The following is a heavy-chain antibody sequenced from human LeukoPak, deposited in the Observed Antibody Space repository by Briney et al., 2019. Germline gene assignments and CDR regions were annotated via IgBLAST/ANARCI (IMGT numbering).Heavy chain of an antibody. CDR3: ARSYVGRHLPTDY. V-gene: IGHV1-8*02. CDR2: MNPNSGNT. D-gene: IGHD3-16*01. Sequence: ASVKVSCKASGYTFASYGISWVRQATGQGLEWMGWMNPNSGNTGYAQKFQGRVTMTRNTSISTAYMELSSLRSEDTAVYYCARSYVGRHLPTDYWGQGTLVTVSS. CDR1: GYTFASYG. J-gene: IGHJ4*02.